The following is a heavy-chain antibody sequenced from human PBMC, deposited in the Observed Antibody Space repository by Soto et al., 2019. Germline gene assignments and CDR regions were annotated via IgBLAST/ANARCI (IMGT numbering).Heavy chain of an antibody. J-gene: IGHJ5*02. CDR2: ISTHNGNT. V-gene: IGHV1-18*04. CDR3: VRDEISSAGLDP. Sequence: ASVKVSCKASGYTFTSYYMHWVRQAPGQGLEWMGWISTHNGNTYYAQNFQGRVTMTSDTPTSTAYMELRSLRSDDTAFYYCVRDEISSAGLDPWGQGTLVTVSS. CDR1: GYTFTSYY.